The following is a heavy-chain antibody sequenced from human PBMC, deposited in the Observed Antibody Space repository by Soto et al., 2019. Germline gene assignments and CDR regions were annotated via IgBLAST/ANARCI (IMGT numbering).Heavy chain of an antibody. J-gene: IGHJ4*02. CDR2: INAGNGNT. CDR1: GYTFTIYA. Sequence: GSSVKVSCKASGYTFTIYAMHWVRQAPGQSLEWMGWINAGNGNTKYSQKFQGRVTITRDTSASTAYMELSSLRSEDTAVYYCSRDLTSDYWGQGTLVTVSS. CDR3: SRDLTSDY. V-gene: IGHV1-3*01. D-gene: IGHD3-9*01.